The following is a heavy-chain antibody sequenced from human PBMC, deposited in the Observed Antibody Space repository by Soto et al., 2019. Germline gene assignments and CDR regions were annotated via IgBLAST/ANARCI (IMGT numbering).Heavy chain of an antibody. CDR2: IYYGGNT. CDR3: ATTIYSSAWSRDF. D-gene: IGHD6-19*01. J-gene: IGHJ4*02. CDR1: GGSINSNYF. V-gene: IGHV4-39*01. Sequence: SETLSLTCAVSGGSINSNYFWGWIRPPPGRGLEWIGSIYYGGNTYYNPSLKSRVTISADLSKNQFSLNLNSVTAADTAVYYYATTIYSSAWSRDFWGQGTLVTVSS.